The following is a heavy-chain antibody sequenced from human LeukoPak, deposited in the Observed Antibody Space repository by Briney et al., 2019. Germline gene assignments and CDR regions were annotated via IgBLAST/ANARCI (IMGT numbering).Heavy chain of an antibody. D-gene: IGHD3-22*01. CDR2: MNPNSGKT. CDR1: GYTFTSYD. Sequence: ASVKVSCKASGYTFTSYDIHWVRQDPGRGLDYLGWMNPNSGKTGYTQKFQGRFSMTRDTSISTAYLELNSLTSEDTAVYYCAIGYSGGFYFDHWGQGTLVTVSS. J-gene: IGHJ4*02. CDR3: AIGYSGGFYFDH. V-gene: IGHV1-8*01.